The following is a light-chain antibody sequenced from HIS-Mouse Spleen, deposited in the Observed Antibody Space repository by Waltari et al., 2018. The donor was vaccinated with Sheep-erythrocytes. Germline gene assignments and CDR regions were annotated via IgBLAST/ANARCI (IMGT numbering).Light chain of an antibody. CDR1: ALPKQY. CDR2: KDS. J-gene: IGLJ1*01. V-gene: IGLV3-25*03. CDR3: QSADSSGTLYV. Sequence: SYELTQPPSVSVSPGQTARITCSGDALPKQYAYWYQQKPGQAPGLVIYKDSERPSGIPERFSGSSSGKTVTLTISGVQAEDEADYYCQSADSSGTLYVFGTGTKVTVL.